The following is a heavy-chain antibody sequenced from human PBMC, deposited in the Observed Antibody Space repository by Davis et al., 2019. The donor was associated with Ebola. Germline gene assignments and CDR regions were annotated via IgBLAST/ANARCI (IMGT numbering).Heavy chain of an antibody. V-gene: IGHV4-30-2*01. CDR3: ARAQFPTTSDH. CDR2: IYHSGST. CDR1: GGSISSGGYS. D-gene: IGHD1-1*01. J-gene: IGHJ4*02. Sequence: SETLSLTCAVSGGSISSGGYSWSWIRQPPGKGLEWIGYIYHSGSTYYNPSLKSRVTISLDTSKNQFSLKLTSVTAADTAVYYCARAQFPTTSDHWGQGTLVTVSS.